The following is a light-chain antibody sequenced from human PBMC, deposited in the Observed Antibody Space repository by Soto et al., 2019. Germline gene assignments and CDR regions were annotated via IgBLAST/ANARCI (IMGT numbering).Light chain of an antibody. V-gene: IGLV2-14*01. CDR1: SSDVGAYDY. CDR3: SSYTSGTTYV. J-gene: IGLJ1*01. Sequence: QSALAQPASVSGSPGQSITISCTGTSSDVGAYDYVSWYQQRPGKAPKLMIYDVSDRPSGVSNRFSGSKSGNTASLTISGLQADDEADYFCSSYTSGTTYVFGTGTKLTVL. CDR2: DVS.